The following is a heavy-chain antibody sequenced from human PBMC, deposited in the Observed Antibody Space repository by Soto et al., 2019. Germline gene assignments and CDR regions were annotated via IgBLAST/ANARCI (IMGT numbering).Heavy chain of an antibody. CDR3: ARDSTSSWSGYYYGMDV. Sequence: PSETLSLTCTASGGSISSYYWSWIRQPPGKGLEWIGYIYYSGSTNYNPSLKSRVTISVDTSKNQFSLKLSSATAADTAVYYCARDSTSSWSGYYYGMDVWGQGTTVTVSS. J-gene: IGHJ6*02. D-gene: IGHD6-13*01. V-gene: IGHV4-59*01. CDR1: GGSISSYY. CDR2: IYYSGST.